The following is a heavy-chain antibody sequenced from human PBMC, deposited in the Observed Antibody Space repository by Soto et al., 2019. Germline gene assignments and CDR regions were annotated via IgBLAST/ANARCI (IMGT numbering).Heavy chain of an antibody. CDR3: ARDGVAKRGYYYYGMDV. CDR1: GGSISSSSYY. CDR2: IYYSGST. J-gene: IGHJ6*02. D-gene: IGHD3-3*01. V-gene: IGHV4-39*02. Sequence: SETLSLTCTVPGGSISSSSYYWGWIRQPPGKGLEWIGSIYYSGSTYYNPSLKSRVTISVDTSKNQFSLKLSSVTAADTAVYYCARDGVAKRGYYYYGMDVWGQGTTVTVSS.